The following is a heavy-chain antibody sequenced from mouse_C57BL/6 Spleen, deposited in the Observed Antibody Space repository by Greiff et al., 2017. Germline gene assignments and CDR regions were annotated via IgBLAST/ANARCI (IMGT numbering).Heavy chain of an antibody. V-gene: IGHV6-6*01. CDR3: TGYYGSGIFAY. Sequence: EVNVVESGGGLVQPGGSMKISCAASGFTFSDAWMDWVRQSPEKGLEWVAEIRNKANNHATYYAESVKGRFTISRDDSKSSVYLQMNSLRAEDTGIYYCTGYYGSGIFAYWGQGTLVTVSA. D-gene: IGHD1-1*01. J-gene: IGHJ3*01. CDR1: GFTFSDAW. CDR2: IRNKANNHAT.